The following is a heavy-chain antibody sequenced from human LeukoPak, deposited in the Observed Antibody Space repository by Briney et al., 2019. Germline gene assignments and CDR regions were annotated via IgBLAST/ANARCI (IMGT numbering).Heavy chain of an antibody. Sequence: SETLSLTCAVYGGSFSGYYWSWIRQPPGKGLEWIGEINHSGSTNYNPSLKSRVTVSVDTSKNQFSLKLSSVTAADTAVYYCARARARRFIVATRRHDAFDIWGQGTMVTVSS. V-gene: IGHV4-34*01. CDR2: INHSGST. D-gene: IGHD5-12*01. CDR1: GGSFSGYY. J-gene: IGHJ3*02. CDR3: ARARARRFIVATRRHDAFDI.